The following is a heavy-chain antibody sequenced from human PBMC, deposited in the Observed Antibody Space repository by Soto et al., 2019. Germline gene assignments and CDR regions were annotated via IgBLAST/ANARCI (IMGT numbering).Heavy chain of an antibody. V-gene: IGHV2-26*01. Sequence: QVTLKESGPVLVKPTETLTLTCTVSGFSLRNARMGVSWIRQPPGKGLEWLAHILSSDEKSYNTSLKGRLTLSKDTSKSQGVLVMTDMDPVDTATYFCARMLAVTYYYYYVDVWGEGTTVTVSS. D-gene: IGHD5-18*01. CDR2: ILSSDEK. CDR3: ARMLAVTYYYYYVDV. J-gene: IGHJ6*03. CDR1: GFSLRNARMG.